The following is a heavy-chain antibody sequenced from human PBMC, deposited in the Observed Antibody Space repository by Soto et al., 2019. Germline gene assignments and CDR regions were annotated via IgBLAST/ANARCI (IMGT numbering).Heavy chain of an antibody. Sequence: QVQLVQSGAEVKKPGASVKVSCKASGYNFTSYGISWVRQAPGQGLEWMGWINTYNGNTNSAQKFQGRVTMTTDTSTRIAYMELRSLRSDDTAVYYCARDYSYGIFGYWGQGTLVTVSS. CDR3: ARDYSYGIFGY. V-gene: IGHV1-18*01. J-gene: IGHJ4*02. D-gene: IGHD5-18*01. CDR2: INTYNGNT. CDR1: GYNFTSYG.